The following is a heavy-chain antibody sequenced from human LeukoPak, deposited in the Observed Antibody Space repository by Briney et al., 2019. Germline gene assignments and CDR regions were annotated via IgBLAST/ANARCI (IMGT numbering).Heavy chain of an antibody. CDR3: AGELDRKAVAYFDY. J-gene: IGHJ4*02. D-gene: IGHD1-14*01. V-gene: IGHV4-61*02. CDR2: IYTSGST. CDR1: GGSISSGSYY. Sequence: SETLSLTCTVSGGSISSGSYYWSWIRQPAGKGLEWIGRIYTSGSTNYNPSLKSRVTISVDKSKNQFSLKLSSVTAADTAVYYRAGELDRKAVAYFDYWGQGTLVTVSS.